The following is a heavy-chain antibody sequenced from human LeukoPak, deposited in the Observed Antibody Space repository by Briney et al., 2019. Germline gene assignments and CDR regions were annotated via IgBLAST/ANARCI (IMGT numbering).Heavy chain of an antibody. CDR2: IYSGGNT. Sequence: GGSLRLSCAASGFTVSNNYMSWVRQAPGKGLEWVSAIYSGGNTYYSDSVKGRFTISRDNSKNTLYLQMNSLRAEDTAVYYCTRGPRRWYYFDYWGQGTLVTVSS. CDR1: GFTVSNNY. CDR3: TRGPRRWYYFDY. J-gene: IGHJ4*02. V-gene: IGHV3-53*01. D-gene: IGHD6-13*01.